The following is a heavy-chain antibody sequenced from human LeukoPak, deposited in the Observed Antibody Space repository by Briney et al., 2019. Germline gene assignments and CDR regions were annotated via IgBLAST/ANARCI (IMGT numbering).Heavy chain of an antibody. CDR1: GGTFSSYA. V-gene: IGHV1-69*13. J-gene: IGHJ4*02. D-gene: IGHD4-17*01. CDR2: IIPIFGTA. Sequence: GASVKVSCKASGGTFSSYAISWVRQTPGQGLEWMGGIIPIFGTANYAQKFQGRVTITADESTSTAYMELSSLRSEDTAVYYCARGGGPSTDYFDYWGQGTLVTVSS. CDR3: ARGGGPSTDYFDY.